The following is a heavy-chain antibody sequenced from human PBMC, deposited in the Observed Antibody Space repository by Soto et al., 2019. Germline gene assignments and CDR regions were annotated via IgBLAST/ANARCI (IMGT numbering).Heavy chain of an antibody. J-gene: IGHJ5*02. D-gene: IGHD2-15*01. CDR1: GGSISSYY. V-gene: IGHV4-59*01. CDR2: IYYSGST. CDR3: AVAVPHCSGGSCYPNWFDP. Sequence: SETLSLTCTVSGGSISSYYWSWIRQPPGKGLEWIGYIYYSGSTNYNPSLKSRVTISVDTSKNQFSLKLSSVTAADTAVYYCAVAVPHCSGGSCYPNWFDPWGQGTLVTVSS.